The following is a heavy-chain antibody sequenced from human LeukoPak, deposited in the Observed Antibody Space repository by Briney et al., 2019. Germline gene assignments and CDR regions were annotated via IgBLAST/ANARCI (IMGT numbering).Heavy chain of an antibody. CDR3: AELGITMIGGV. D-gene: IGHD3-10*02. CDR2: ISSSSSTI. CDR1: GFTFSRNS. J-gene: IGHJ6*04. V-gene: IGHV3-48*01. Sequence: PGGSLRLSRAASGFTFSRNSMNWVRQAPGKGLEWVSYISSSSSTIYYADSVKGRFTISRVNAKNSLYLQMNSLRAEDTAVYYCAELGITMIGGVWGKGTTVTISS.